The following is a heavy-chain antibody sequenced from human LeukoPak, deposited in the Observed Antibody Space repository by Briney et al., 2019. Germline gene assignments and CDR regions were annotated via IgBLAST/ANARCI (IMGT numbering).Heavy chain of an antibody. D-gene: IGHD1-20*01. CDR1: GGSISSYY. CDR3: ARGINGVAGSYYDY. Sequence: SETLSLTCTVSGGSISSYYWSWIRQPPGKGLEWIGYIYYSGSTNYNPSLKSRVTISVDTSKNQFSLKLSSVTAADTAVYYCARGINGVAGSYYDYWGQGTLVTVSS. V-gene: IGHV4-59*01. CDR2: IYYSGST. J-gene: IGHJ4*02.